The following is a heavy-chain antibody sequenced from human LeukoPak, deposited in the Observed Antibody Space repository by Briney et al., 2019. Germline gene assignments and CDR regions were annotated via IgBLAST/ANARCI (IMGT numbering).Heavy chain of an antibody. CDR2: IKKDGSEK. J-gene: IGHJ4*02. CDR3: ASPSLYDIFSFDY. V-gene: IGHV3-7*01. Sequence: GGSLRLSCTASGFIFSGSWMAWIRQAPGKGLEWVAIIKKDGSEKYYVDSMKGRFTISRDNAKNSLFLQMNSLRAEDTAVYYCASPSLYDIFSFDYWGQGTLVTVSS. CDR1: GFIFSGSW. D-gene: IGHD3-9*01.